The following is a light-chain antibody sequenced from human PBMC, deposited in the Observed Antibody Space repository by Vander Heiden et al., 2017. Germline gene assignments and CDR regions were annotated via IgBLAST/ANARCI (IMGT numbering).Light chain of an antibody. CDR1: SSNIGAGYD. V-gene: IGLV1-40*01. Sequence: QSVLTQPPSVSGAPGQRVPLSCTGSSSNIGAGYDVHWYQQLPGTAPKLLIYGNSNRPSGVPDRFSGSKSGTSASLASTGLQAEDEADYYCQSYDSSLSGWVFGGGTKLTVL. CDR3: QSYDSSLSGWV. CDR2: GNS. J-gene: IGLJ3*02.